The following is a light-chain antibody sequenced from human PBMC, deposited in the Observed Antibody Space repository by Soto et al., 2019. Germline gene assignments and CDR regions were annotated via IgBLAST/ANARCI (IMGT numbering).Light chain of an antibody. CDR3: QHYSRTLPWT. CDR2: GTS. V-gene: IGKV3-20*01. Sequence: EIVLTQSPGTLSLSPGETATLSCRASQTVGTNFLAWYQQKPGQAPRLLMFGTSNRATDITDRFGGSGSGTYFTLTISRLEPEDVAVYYCQHYSRTLPWTFGQGTKVEIK. CDR1: QTVGTNF. J-gene: IGKJ1*01.